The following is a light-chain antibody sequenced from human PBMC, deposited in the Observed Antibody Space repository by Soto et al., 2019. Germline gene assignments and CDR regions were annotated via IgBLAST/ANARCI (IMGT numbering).Light chain of an antibody. CDR1: SSDVGGFNY. V-gene: IGLV2-14*01. Sequence: QSVLTQPASVSGSPGQSITISCTGTSSDVGGFNYVSWYQQQSGKAPKLIIHEVSNRPSGVSNRFSGSKSGNTASLTISGLQAEDEADYYCSSFTNSRAYVFGIGT. J-gene: IGLJ1*01. CDR2: EVS. CDR3: SSFTNSRAYV.